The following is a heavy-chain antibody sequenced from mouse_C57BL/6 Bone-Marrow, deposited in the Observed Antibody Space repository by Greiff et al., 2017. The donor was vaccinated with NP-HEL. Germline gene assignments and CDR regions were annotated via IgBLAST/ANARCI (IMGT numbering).Heavy chain of an antibody. D-gene: IGHD1-1*01. CDR1: GYTFTSYG. CDR2: IYPRSGNT. CDR3: ARPGYYGSIFDY. Sequence: VQLQQSGAELARPGASVKLSCKASGYTFTSYGISWVKQRTGQGLEWIGEIYPRSGNTYYNEKFKGKASLTADKSSSTAYMELRSLTSEDSAVYFCARPGYYGSIFDYWGQGTTLTVSS. V-gene: IGHV1-81*01. J-gene: IGHJ2*01.